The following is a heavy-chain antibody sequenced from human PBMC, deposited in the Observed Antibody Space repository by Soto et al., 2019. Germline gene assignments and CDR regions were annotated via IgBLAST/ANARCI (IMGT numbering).Heavy chain of an antibody. CDR3: ARAGGTVAAINFYGLDV. CDR2: TYYIGSP. D-gene: IGHD1-26*01. CDR1: GDSISSGGSY. V-gene: IGHV4-31*03. Sequence: SETLSLTSTVSGDSISSGGSYWTWIRQHPGKGLEWIGYTYYIGSPYYNPSLQSRVTISVDTSKNQVSLKLSSVTAADTAVYYCARAGGTVAAINFYGLDVWGQGTTVTVSS. J-gene: IGHJ6*02.